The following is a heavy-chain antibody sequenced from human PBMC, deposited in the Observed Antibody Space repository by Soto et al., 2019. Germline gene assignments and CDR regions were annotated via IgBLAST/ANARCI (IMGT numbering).Heavy chain of an antibody. V-gene: IGHV3-30*18. Sequence: GGSLRLSCAASGFTFSSYGMHWVRQAPGKGLEWVAVISYDGSNKYYADSVKGRFTISRDNSKNTLYLQMNSLRAEDTAVYYCAKDEDSNYLDYWGQGTLVTVSS. CDR2: ISYDGSNK. D-gene: IGHD4-4*01. J-gene: IGHJ4*02. CDR1: GFTFSSYG. CDR3: AKDEDSNYLDY.